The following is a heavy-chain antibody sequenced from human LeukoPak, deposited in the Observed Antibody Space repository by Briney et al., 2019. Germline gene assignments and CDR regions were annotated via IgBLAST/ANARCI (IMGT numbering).Heavy chain of an antibody. Sequence: GGSLRLSCAASGFTFSTYNMNWVRQAPGKGLEWVSSISSSSSYIYYADSVKGRFTISRDNAKNSLYLQMNSLRAEDTAVYYCARDLYCSSTSCSNGYWGQGTLVTVSS. V-gene: IGHV3-21*01. CDR3: ARDLYCSSTSCSNGY. CDR1: GFTFSTYN. CDR2: ISSSSSYI. J-gene: IGHJ4*02. D-gene: IGHD2-2*01.